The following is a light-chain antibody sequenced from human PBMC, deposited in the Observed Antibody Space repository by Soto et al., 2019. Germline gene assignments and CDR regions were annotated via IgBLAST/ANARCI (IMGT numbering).Light chain of an antibody. CDR1: QSISSW. CDR3: QQYNSYPWT. V-gene: IGKV1-5*01. CDR2: DAS. J-gene: IGKJ1*01. Sequence: DIQMNVSPCTISANVGGRVTITCRASQSISSWLAWYQQKPGKAPKLLIYDASSLESGVPSRFSGSGSGTEFTLTISSLQPDDFATYYCQQYNSYPWTFGQGTKVDI.